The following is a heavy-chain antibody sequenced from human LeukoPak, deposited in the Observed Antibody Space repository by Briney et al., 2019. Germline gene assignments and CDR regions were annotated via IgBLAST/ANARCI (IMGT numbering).Heavy chain of an antibody. Sequence: GGSLRLSCAASGFTFSTYAMSWVRQAPGKGLEWVSAISGSGGSTYYADSVKGRFTISRDNSKKTLYLQMNSLRAEDTAVYYCAKDDVPSNWGALGLFDYWGQGTLVTVSS. V-gene: IGHV3-23*01. D-gene: IGHD7-27*01. CDR3: AKDDVPSNWGALGLFDY. J-gene: IGHJ4*02. CDR1: GFTFSTYA. CDR2: ISGSGGST.